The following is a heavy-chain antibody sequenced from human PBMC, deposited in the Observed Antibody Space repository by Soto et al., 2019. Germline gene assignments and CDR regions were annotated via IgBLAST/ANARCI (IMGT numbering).Heavy chain of an antibody. J-gene: IGHJ6*02. D-gene: IGHD4-17*01. V-gene: IGHV3-30-3*01. CDR3: AGDSGDESGYYYGMAV. CDR1: GFTFSSYA. Sequence: QVQLVESGGGVVQPGRSLRLSCAASGFTFSSYAMHWVRQAPGKGLERVAVISYDGSNKYYADSVKGRFTIARDTSKNTLYLQMNSLRAEDTVVYYCAGDSGDESGYYYGMAVWGQGTTVTVSS. CDR2: ISYDGSNK.